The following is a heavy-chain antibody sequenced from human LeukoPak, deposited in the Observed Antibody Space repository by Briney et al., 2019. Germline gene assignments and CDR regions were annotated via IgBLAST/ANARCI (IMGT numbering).Heavy chain of an antibody. J-gene: IGHJ6*03. V-gene: IGHV4-4*07. CDR2: IYTTGST. D-gene: IGHD2-2*02. Sequence: SETLSLTCTVSGGSISSYYWSWIRQPAGKGLEWIGRIYTTGSTNNNPSLKSRVPMSEDTSKNQFSLKLSSVTAADTAVYYCARETRGYCSSTSCYSYYYMDVWGKGTTVTVSS. CDR3: ARETRGYCSSTSCYSYYYMDV. CDR1: GGSISSYY.